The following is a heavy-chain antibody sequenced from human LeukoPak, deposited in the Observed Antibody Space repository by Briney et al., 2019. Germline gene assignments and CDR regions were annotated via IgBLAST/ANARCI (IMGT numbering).Heavy chain of an antibody. CDR2: IKQDGSEK. V-gene: IGHV3-7*04. D-gene: IGHD3-10*01. CDR1: GFTFSSYW. CDR3: ARNHYYGSGSFNWFDP. J-gene: IGHJ5*02. Sequence: PGGSLRLSCAASGFTFSSYWMSWAPQAPGKGLEWVANIKQDGSEKYYVDSVKGRFTISRDNAKNSLYLQMNSLRAEDTAVYYCARNHYYGSGSFNWFDPWGQGTLVTVSS.